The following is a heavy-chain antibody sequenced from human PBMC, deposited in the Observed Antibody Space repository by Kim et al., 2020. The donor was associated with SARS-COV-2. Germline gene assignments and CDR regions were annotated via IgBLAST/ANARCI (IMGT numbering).Heavy chain of an antibody. V-gene: IGHV3-23*01. CDR3: AKDPPNFYCSGSSEYYFDY. J-gene: IGHJ4*02. CDR1: GFTFSSYA. D-gene: IGHD3-10*01. CDR2: ISGSGGST. Sequence: GGSLRLSCAASGFTFSSYAMSWVRQAPGKGLEWVSAISGSGGSTYYADSVKGRFTISRDNSKNTLYLQMNSLRAEDTAVYYCAKDPPNFYCSGSSEYYFDYWGQGTLVTVSS.